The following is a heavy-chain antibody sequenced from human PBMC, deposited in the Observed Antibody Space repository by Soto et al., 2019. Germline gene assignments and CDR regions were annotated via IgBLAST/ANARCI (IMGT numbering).Heavy chain of an antibody. D-gene: IGHD3-9*01. V-gene: IGHV4-61*01. CDR3: ARVRFDWLYGMDV. Sequence: SETLSLTCTVSCGSVSSGSSYWSLIRQPPRKGLEWIGYIDYSGSTNYNPSLKSRVTISVDTSKSQFPLKLSSVTAADTAVYYCARVRFDWLYGMDVWGQGTTVTVSS. J-gene: IGHJ6*02. CDR1: CGSVSSGSSY. CDR2: IDYSGST.